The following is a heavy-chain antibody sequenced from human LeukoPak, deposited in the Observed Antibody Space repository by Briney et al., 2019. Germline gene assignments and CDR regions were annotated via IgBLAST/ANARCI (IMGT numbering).Heavy chain of an antibody. CDR2: INPSGGST. V-gene: IGHV1-46*01. CDR1: GYTFTSYY. D-gene: IGHD5-24*01. Sequence: ASVKVSCKASGYTFTSYYMHWVRQAPGQGLEWMGIINPSGGSTSYAQKFPGRVTMTRDTSTSTVYMELSSLRSEDTAVYYCARDRERWLQLGYFDYWGQGTLVTVSS. CDR3: ARDRERWLQLGYFDY. J-gene: IGHJ4*02.